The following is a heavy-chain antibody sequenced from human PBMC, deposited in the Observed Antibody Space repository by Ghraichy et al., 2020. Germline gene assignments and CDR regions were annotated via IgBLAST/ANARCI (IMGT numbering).Heavy chain of an antibody. J-gene: IGHJ4*02. D-gene: IGHD3-10*01. CDR3: AKITGAGGLYFDY. Sequence: LSLTCAASGFTFSSYGMSWVRQAPGKGLEWVSAISGSGGRTYYADSVKGRFTISRDNSKNTLHLQMNSLRAEDTAVYYCAKITGAGGLYFDYWGQGTLVTASS. V-gene: IGHV3-23*01. CDR1: GFTFSSYG. CDR2: ISGSGGRT.